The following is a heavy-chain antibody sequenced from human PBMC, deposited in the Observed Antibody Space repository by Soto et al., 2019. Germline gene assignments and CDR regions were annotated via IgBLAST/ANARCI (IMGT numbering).Heavy chain of an antibody. Sequence: SETLSLTCTVSGGSISSSSYYWGWIRQPPGKGLEWIGSIYYSGSTYYNPSLKSRVTISVDTSKNQFSLKLSSVTAADTAVYYLRAYKPGYYMDVWGKGTTVTVSS. CDR2: IYYSGST. CDR1: GGSISSSSYY. D-gene: IGHD1-1*01. V-gene: IGHV4-39*01. CDR3: RAYKPGYYMDV. J-gene: IGHJ6*03.